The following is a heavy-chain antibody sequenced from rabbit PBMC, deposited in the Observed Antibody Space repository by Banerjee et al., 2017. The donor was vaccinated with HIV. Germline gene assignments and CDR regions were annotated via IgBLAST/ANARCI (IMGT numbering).Heavy chain of an antibody. CDR1: GFSFSSAYW. CDR3: ARDLTGVTGWNFNL. D-gene: IGHD7-1*01. J-gene: IGHJ4*01. V-gene: IGHV1S40*01. Sequence: QSLEESGGDLVKPGASLTLTCTASGFSFSSAYWIYWVRQAAGEGLEWIGTIYAGSSGSTYYANWAKGRFTISKPSSTTVTLQMTSLTAADTATYFCARDLTGVTGWNFNLWGPGTLVTVS. CDR2: IYAGSSGST.